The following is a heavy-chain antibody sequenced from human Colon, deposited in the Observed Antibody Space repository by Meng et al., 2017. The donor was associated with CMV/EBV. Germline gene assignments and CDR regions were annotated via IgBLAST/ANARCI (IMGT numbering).Heavy chain of an antibody. V-gene: IGHV3-11*04. Sequence: LSCATSGFTFSDAYMSGNRPAPGKGLGWVSYISSSGSTVYYADSVKGRFPISRDNDKNSLYLQMNSLRAEDTAVYYCASKRFFTWGQGTLVTVSS. D-gene: IGHD3-3*01. J-gene: IGHJ5*02. CDR1: GFTFSDAY. CDR3: ASKRFFT. CDR2: ISSSGSTV.